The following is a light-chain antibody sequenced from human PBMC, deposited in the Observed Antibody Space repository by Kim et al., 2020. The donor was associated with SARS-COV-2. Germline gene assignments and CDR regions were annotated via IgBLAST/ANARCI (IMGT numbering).Light chain of an antibody. CDR2: GAS. CDR3: QQYNNWPLT. J-gene: IGKJ4*01. V-gene: IGKV3-15*01. CDR1: QSVGSN. Sequence: VSPGERADLSCRASQSVGSNSAWYQQKPGQAPRLLSYGASTRATGIPARFSGSGSGTEFTLTISSLQSEDFAVYYCQQYNNWPLTFGGGTKVDIK.